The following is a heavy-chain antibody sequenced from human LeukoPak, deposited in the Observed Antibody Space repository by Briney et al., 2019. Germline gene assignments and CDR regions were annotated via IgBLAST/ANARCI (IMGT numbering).Heavy chain of an antibody. V-gene: IGHV3-23*01. J-gene: IGHJ4*02. CDR3: AKGLPGPTAATNYFDY. CDR1: GFTFSSYA. Sequence: GGSLRLSCAASGFTFSSYAMSWVRQAPGKGLEWVSAISGRGGSTYYADSVKGRFTISRDNSKNTLYLQMNSLRAEDTAVYYCAKGLPGPTAATNYFDYWGQGTLVTVSS. CDR2: ISGRGGST. D-gene: IGHD5-12*01.